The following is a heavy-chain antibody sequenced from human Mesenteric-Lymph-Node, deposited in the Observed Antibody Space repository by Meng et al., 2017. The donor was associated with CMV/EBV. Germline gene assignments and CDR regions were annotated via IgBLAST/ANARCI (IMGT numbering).Heavy chain of an antibody. D-gene: IGHD5-18*01. CDR2: SNPNSRVT. V-gene: IGHV1-2*02. J-gene: IGHJ4*02. Sequence: ASVKVSCKASGYTFTGYYIHWVRQAPGQGLEWMGSSNPNSRVTDSAQRFQGRVTMTTDTSISTAYMEISRLTSDDTAVYYCARLSSYSFAYGYWGQGTLVTVSS. CDR1: GYTFTGYY. CDR3: ARLSSYSFAYGY.